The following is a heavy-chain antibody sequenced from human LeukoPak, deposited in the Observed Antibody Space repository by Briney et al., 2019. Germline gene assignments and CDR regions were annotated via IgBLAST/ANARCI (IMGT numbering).Heavy chain of an antibody. J-gene: IGHJ5*02. CDR3: ARGREDRSGYSFVRNWFDP. V-gene: IGHV4-34*01. Sequence: ASETLSLTCAVYGGSSNGYYWRWIRQPRGEWLEWIGEISHSGTTNYNPSLKSRATISVETSKNQFYLKLSSVTAADKAVYYCARGREDRSGYSFVRNWFDPWGQGTLVTVSS. D-gene: IGHD3-22*01. CDR1: GGSSNGYY. CDR2: ISHSGTT.